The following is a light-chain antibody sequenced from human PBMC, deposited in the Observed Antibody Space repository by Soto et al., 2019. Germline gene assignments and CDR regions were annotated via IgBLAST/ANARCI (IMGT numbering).Light chain of an antibody. CDR3: SSYTSSSTYV. CDR1: SSDVGGYNS. Sequence: QSALTQPASVSGSPGQSITISRTGTSSDVGGYNSVSWYQQHPGKAPKLMIYNVSNRPSGVSNRFSGSKSGNTASLTISGLQAEDEADYYCSSYTSSSTYVFGTGTKLTVL. V-gene: IGLV2-14*01. CDR2: NVS. J-gene: IGLJ1*01.